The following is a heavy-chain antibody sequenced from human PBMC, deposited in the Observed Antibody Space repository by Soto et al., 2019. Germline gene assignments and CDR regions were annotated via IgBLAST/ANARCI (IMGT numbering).Heavy chain of an antibody. Sequence: QVQLVQSGAEVKEPGSSVKVSCKTSGGTFSTYTIEWVRQAPGQGLEWMGRIFPMFGRANYAQKFQGRVTITADKSTSTAYMELSRLRPDDTALYYCTRDRFGEYSWFDPWGQGTLVTVSS. CDR3: TRDRFGEYSWFDP. V-gene: IGHV1-69*08. CDR1: GGTFSTYT. CDR2: IFPMFGRA. D-gene: IGHD3-10*01. J-gene: IGHJ5*02.